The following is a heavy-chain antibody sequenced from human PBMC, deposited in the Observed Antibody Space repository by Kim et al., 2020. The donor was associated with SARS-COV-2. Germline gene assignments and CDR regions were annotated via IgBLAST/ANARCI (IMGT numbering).Heavy chain of an antibody. Sequence: SETLSLTCAVYGGSFSGYYWSWIRQPPGKGLEWIGEINHSGSTNYNPSLKSRVTISVDTSKNQFSLKLSSVTAADTAVYYCARLAGPFYGSGSPFFDYWG. D-gene: IGHD3-10*01. J-gene: IGHJ4*01. V-gene: IGHV4-34*01. CDR1: GGSFSGYY. CDR3: ARLAGPFYGSGSPFFDY. CDR2: INHSGST.